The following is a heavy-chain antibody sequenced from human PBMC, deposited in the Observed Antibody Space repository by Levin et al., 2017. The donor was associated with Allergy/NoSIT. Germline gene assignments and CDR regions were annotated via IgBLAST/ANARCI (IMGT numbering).Heavy chain of an antibody. CDR1: GFTVSSNY. Sequence: RGESLKISCAASGFTVSSNYMNWVRQAPGKGLEWVSVIYSDGRTFYADSVKGRVTISRDNSKNTLYLQMNSLRAEDTAVYYCARDQFLYGSASGGWFDPWGQGTLVTVSS. D-gene: IGHD3-16*01. CDR2: IYSDGRT. V-gene: IGHV3-53*01. CDR3: ARDQFLYGSASGGWFDP. J-gene: IGHJ5*02.